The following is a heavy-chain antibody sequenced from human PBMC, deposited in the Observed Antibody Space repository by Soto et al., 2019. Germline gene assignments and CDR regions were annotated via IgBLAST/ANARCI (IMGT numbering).Heavy chain of an antibody. V-gene: IGHV1-2*02. CDR1: GDTFTGYY. CDR3: ARRLWSGYFNAEYFQH. CDR2: INPNSGGT. D-gene: IGHD3-3*01. J-gene: IGHJ1*01. Sequence: ASVKVSCKASGDTFTGYYMHWVRQAPGQGLEWMGWINPNSGGTNYAQKFQGRVTMTRDTSISTAYVELSRLRSDDTAVYYCARRLWSGYFNAEYFQHWGQGTLVTVSS.